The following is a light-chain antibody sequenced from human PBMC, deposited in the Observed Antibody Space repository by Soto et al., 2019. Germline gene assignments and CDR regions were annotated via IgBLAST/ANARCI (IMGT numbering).Light chain of an antibody. CDR1: QSVPST. CDR2: GAS. V-gene: IGKV3-15*01. Sequence: EIVLTQSPGTLSLSPGERATLSCRASQSVPSTYLAWYQQKPGQAPRLLIYGASTRATGTPARFSGSGSGTEFTLTISSLQSEDYAVYFCQQYIRWPLTFGGGTKVEI. CDR3: QQYIRWPLT. J-gene: IGKJ4*01.